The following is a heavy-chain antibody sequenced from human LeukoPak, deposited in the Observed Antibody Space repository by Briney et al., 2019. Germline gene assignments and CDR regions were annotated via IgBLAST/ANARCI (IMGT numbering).Heavy chain of an antibody. CDR1: GGSISSLY. Sequence: SETLSLTCSVSGGSISSLYWSWIRQPPGKGLEWIGYIYYSGSTNYNPSLKSRVTISVDTSKNQFSLKLSSVTAADTAVYYCARARVITHDFDYWGQGTLVTVSS. CDR3: ARARVITHDFDY. V-gene: IGHV4-59*01. J-gene: IGHJ4*02. CDR2: IYYSGST. D-gene: IGHD4-17*01.